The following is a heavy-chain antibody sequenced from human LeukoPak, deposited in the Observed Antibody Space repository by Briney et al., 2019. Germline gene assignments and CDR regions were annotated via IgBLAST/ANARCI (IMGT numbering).Heavy chain of an antibody. CDR1: GYSFTSYW. Sequence: GESLKISCKGPGYSFTSYWIGWVRQMPGKGLEWMGIIYPGDSDTRYSPSFQGQVTISADKSISTAYLQWSGLKASDTAMYYCARLGRYCSSTSCYPYYYYYGMDVWGQGTTVTVSS. CDR2: IYPGDSDT. D-gene: IGHD2-2*01. CDR3: ARLGRYCSSTSCYPYYYYYGMDV. J-gene: IGHJ6*02. V-gene: IGHV5-51*01.